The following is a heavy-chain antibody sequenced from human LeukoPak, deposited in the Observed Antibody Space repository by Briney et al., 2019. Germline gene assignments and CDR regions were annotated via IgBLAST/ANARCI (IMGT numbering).Heavy chain of an antibody. D-gene: IGHD3-16*01. CDR3: ATWGSGMSVQ. Sequence: PGGPLRPSCAASGFTVSSSHMSWVRQAPGKGLEWVSVIYSDGSVSYADSVKGRFTISRDNSKNTLYLQINSLRVEDTAVYYCATWGSGMSVQWGQGTLVTVSS. CDR1: GFTVSSSH. V-gene: IGHV3-53*01. CDR2: IYSDGSV. J-gene: IGHJ4*02.